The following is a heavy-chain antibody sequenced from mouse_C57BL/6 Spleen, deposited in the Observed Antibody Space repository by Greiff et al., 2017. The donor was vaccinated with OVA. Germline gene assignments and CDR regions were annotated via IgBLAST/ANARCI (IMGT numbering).Heavy chain of an antibody. CDR1: GYTFTDYY. CDR2: INPNNGGT. J-gene: IGHJ4*01. Sequence: EVQLQQSGPELVKPGASVKISCKASGYTFTDYYMNWVKQSHGKSLEWIGDINPNNGGTSYNQKFKGKATLTVDKSSSTAYMELRSLTSEDSAVYYCAREGAYYGRDYARDYWGQGTSVTVSS. CDR3: AREGAYYGRDYARDY. D-gene: IGHD1-1*01. V-gene: IGHV1-26*01.